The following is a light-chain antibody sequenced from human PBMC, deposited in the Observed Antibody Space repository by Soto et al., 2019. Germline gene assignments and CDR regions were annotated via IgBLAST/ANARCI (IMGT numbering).Light chain of an antibody. CDR3: QQYNSYPWT. CDR1: HSISSW. CDR2: NAS. J-gene: IGKJ1*01. V-gene: IGKV1-5*03. Sequence: DIQMTQSPSTLSASVGDRVTITCRASHSISSWLAWYQQKPGKAPKLLIYNASSLESGVPSRFSGSGSGTEFTLTISSLQPDDVATYYCQQYNSYPWTFGQGTKVEIK.